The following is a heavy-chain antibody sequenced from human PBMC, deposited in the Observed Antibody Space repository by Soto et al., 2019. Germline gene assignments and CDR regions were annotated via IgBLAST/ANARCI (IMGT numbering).Heavy chain of an antibody. CDR2: IYYSGST. V-gene: IGHV4-61*01. CDR1: GGSVSSGTYY. J-gene: IGHJ4*02. Sequence: QVQLQESGPGLVKPSETLSLTCTVSGGSVSSGTYYWSWIRQPPGKGLEWIGYIYYSGSTNYNPSLKSRVTISVYTSKNQFSLKLSSVTAADTAVYYCASYSSGWHAVRYWGQGTLVTVSS. CDR3: ASYSSGWHAVRY. D-gene: IGHD6-19*01.